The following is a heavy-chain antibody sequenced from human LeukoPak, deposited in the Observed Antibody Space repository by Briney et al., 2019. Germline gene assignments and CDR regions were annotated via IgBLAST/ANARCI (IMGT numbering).Heavy chain of an antibody. CDR3: AKGPDRSGLYSLVY. Sequence: GGSLRLSCAASKFTFAAYDMHWVRQAPGKGLEWVAVISYDENDKYYADSVKGRFTISRDNAKNTLYLQMNSLRSEDTAVYYCAKGPDRSGLYSLVYWGQGTLVTVSS. CDR2: ISYDENDK. CDR1: KFTFAAYD. D-gene: IGHD3-22*01. V-gene: IGHV3-30*18. J-gene: IGHJ4*02.